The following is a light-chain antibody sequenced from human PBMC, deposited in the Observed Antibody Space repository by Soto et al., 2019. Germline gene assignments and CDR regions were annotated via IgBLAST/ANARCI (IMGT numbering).Light chain of an antibody. Sequence: EIVLTQSPGTLSLSPGERATLSCRASQPVTGNYLAWYQHVPGQAPRLLIYGASVRATGIPDRFSGSGSGTDFTLIIIRLEPEDFAVYYCQQHSRIPQVTFGPGTKVDIK. CDR1: QPVTGNY. CDR3: QQHSRIPQVT. J-gene: IGKJ3*01. CDR2: GAS. V-gene: IGKV3-20*01.